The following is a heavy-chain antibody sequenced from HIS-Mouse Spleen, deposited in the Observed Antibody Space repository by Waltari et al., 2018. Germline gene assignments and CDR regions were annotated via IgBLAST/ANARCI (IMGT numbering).Heavy chain of an antibody. CDR2: YYSGST. CDR3: ARASRDLLLPRYFDL. CDR1: GGSISSYY. J-gene: IGHJ2*01. Sequence: QVQLQESGPGLVKPSETLSLTCTVSGGSISSYYWSWIRQPPGKGLEWIGYYSGSTNYNPSLNSRGTISVDTSKNQFSLKLSSVTAADTAVYYCARASRDLLLPRYFDLWGRGTLVTVSS. V-gene: IGHV4-59*01.